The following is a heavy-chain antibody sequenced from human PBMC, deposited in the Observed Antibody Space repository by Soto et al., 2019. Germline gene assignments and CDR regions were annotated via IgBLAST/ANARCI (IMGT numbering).Heavy chain of an antibody. CDR3: ARSNSGYYKWFDP. CDR2: IFYSGTT. CDR1: GGSISSGGYY. Sequence: SETLSLTCTVSGGSISSGGYYWSWIRQHPGKGLEWIANIFYSGTTYCNPSLKSRVAISVDTSKNQFSLKLSSVTAADTAMYYCARSNSGYYKWFDPWGQGTLVTVSS. V-gene: IGHV4-31*03. D-gene: IGHD3-22*01. J-gene: IGHJ5*02.